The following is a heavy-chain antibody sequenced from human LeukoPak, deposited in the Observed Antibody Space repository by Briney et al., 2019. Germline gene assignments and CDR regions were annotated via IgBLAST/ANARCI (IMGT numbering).Heavy chain of an antibody. D-gene: IGHD3-3*01. Sequence: PGRSLRLSCAASGFSFSDYTMHWVRQAPGKGLEWVSAISGSGGSTYYADSVKGRFTISRDNSKNTLYLQMNSLRAEDTAVYYCAKDKGVTIFGVVIGDYWGQGTLVTVSS. CDR1: GFSFSDYT. CDR2: ISGSGGST. CDR3: AKDKGVTIFGVVIGDY. V-gene: IGHV3-23*01. J-gene: IGHJ4*02.